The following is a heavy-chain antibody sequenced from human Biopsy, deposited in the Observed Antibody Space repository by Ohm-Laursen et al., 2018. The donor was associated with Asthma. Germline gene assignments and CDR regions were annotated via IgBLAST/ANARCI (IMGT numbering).Heavy chain of an antibody. D-gene: IGHD2-2*01. Sequence: EASVKVSCKSLGGTLNTYVIGWVRQAPGQGLEWMGGINSVFGTTTYPQKFQDRVTITADDSMSTVYMELSSLRSEDTAVYYCARKAGSCISRTCYSLDFWGQGTLVTVSS. CDR1: GGTLNTYV. CDR2: INSVFGTT. CDR3: ARKAGSCISRTCYSLDF. V-gene: IGHV1-69*13. J-gene: IGHJ4*02.